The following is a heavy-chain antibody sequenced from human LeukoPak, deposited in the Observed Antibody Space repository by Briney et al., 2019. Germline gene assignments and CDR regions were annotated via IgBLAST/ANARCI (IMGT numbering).Heavy chain of an antibody. CDR3: ARSWVAGYGTVLDY. Sequence: GESLKISCKGSEYSFTNYWIAWVRQMPGQSLEWMGIIYPGDSDTRYTRYSPSFQGQVTISADKSISTAYLQWSSLKASDSAMYYCARSWVAGYGTVLDYWGQGTLVTVSS. V-gene: IGHV5-51*01. D-gene: IGHD6-19*01. J-gene: IGHJ4*02. CDR2: IYPGDSDTRYT. CDR1: EYSFTNYW.